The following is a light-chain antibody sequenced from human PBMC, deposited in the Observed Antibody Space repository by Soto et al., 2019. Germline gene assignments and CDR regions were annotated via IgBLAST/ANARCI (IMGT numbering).Light chain of an antibody. CDR2: EVT. Sequence: QSVLTQPRSVSGSPGQSVTISCTGTSRDVGRYKRVSWYQQPPGTAPKLMIYEVTNRPSGVPDRFSGSKSGNTASLTISGLQVEDEDDYYCSSFTSSGVVVFGGGTKLTVL. J-gene: IGLJ2*01. CDR1: SRDVGRYKR. V-gene: IGLV2-18*02. CDR3: SSFTSSGVVV.